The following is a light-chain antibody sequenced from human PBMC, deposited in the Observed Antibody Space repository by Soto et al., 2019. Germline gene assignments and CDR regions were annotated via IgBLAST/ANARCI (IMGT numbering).Light chain of an antibody. CDR2: EIN. CDR3: AAWDGGLSRPL. Sequence: QSVLTQPPSASGTPGQRVTISCSGSSSNIGNNHVYWYQQLAGTAPKLLMSEINQRPSGVPNRFTASKYGSSASLAISGLRYEDEAASYCAAWDGGLSRPLFGGGTKLTVL. CDR1: SSNIGNNH. V-gene: IGLV1-47*01. J-gene: IGLJ3*02.